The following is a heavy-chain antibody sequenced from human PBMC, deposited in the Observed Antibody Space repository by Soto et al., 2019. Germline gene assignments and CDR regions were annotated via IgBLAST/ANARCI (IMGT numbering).Heavy chain of an antibody. CDR3: ARDDADTPMVQFDL. J-gene: IGHJ5*02. CDR2: IDPSDSYT. D-gene: IGHD5-18*01. Sequence: PGESLKISCRGSGDSFTSYWINWVRQMPGKGLEWMGRIDPSDSYTNYSPSFQGHVTISADKSINTAYLQWSSLKASDTAIYYCARDDADTPMVQFDLWGQGTLVTVSS. V-gene: IGHV5-10-1*01. CDR1: GDSFTSYW.